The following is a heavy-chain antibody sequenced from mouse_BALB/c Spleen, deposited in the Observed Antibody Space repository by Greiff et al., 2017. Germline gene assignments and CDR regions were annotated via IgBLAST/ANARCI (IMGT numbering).Heavy chain of an antibody. D-gene: IGHD1-1*01. CDR3: ARDGDGSSRFDY. V-gene: IGHV5-9-4*01. Sequence: EVKLVESGGGLVKPGGSLKLSCAASGFTFSSYAMSWVRQSPEKRLEWVAEISSGGSYTYYPDTVTGRFTISRDNAKNTLYLEMSSLRSEDTAMYYCARDGDGSSRFDYWCQGTTLTVSS. CDR1: GFTFSSYA. J-gene: IGHJ2*01. CDR2: ISSGGSYT.